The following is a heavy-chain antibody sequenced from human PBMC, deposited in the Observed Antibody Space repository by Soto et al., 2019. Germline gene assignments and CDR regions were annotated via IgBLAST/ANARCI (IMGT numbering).Heavy chain of an antibody. D-gene: IGHD1-26*01. Sequence: EVQLVESGGGLVQPGASLRLSCAASGFTFSAHYMDWVRQAPGKGLEWVGRIKHKAHSYTTEYVASVEGRFTISREASQNSLALQMNSLKNEGTAVYYCARVSLVGPSGGRYFDYWGQGPQVAVSS. CDR1: GFTFSAHY. V-gene: IGHV3-72*01. J-gene: IGHJ4*02. CDR2: IKHKAHSYTT. CDR3: ARVSLVGPSGGRYFDY.